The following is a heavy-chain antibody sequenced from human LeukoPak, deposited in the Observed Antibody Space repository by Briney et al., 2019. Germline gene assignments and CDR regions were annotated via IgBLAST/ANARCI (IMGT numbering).Heavy chain of an antibody. J-gene: IGHJ4*02. D-gene: IGHD5-18*01. V-gene: IGHV3-11*06. CDR3: ARKAIRGYVDY. Sequence: GGSLRLSCAASGFTFSDYYMSWIRQAPGKGLGWVSYISSSSSYTNYADSVKGRFTISRDNAKNSLYLQMNSLRAEDTAVYYCARKAIRGYVDYWGQGTLVTVSS. CDR1: GFTFSDYY. CDR2: ISSSSSYT.